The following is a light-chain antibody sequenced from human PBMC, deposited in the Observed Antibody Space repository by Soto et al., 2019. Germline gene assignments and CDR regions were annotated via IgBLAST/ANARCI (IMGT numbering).Light chain of an antibody. Sequence: EIVLTQSPATLSLSPGERATLSCRASQSISSPLAWYQQKPGQAPRLLIYGASNRATGIPARFSGSGSGTDFTLTISSLEHEDFAVYYCQQRINWPLTFGGGTKVEIK. CDR1: QSISSP. V-gene: IGKV3-11*01. CDR2: GAS. CDR3: QQRINWPLT. J-gene: IGKJ4*01.